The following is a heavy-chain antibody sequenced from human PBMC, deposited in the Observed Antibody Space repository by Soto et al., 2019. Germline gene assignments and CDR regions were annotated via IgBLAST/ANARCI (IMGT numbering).Heavy chain of an antibody. CDR2: LKPDGSEI. J-gene: IGHJ4*02. V-gene: IGHV3-7*05. Sequence: EVQLVESGGGLVQPGGSLRLSCVASGFIFDTYWMSWVRQTPGKRLEWVANLKPDGSEIEYVDSVEGRFTVSRDNAKNSLYLQMNSLRAEDTAVYYCARDSGERVIDYWGQGTLVTVSS. CDR1: GFIFDTYW. D-gene: IGHD3-10*01. CDR3: ARDSGERVIDY.